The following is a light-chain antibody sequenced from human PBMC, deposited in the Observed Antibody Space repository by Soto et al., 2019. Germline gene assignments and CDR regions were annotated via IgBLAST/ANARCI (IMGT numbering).Light chain of an antibody. J-gene: IGKJ1*01. CDR3: QPTYSTPPT. CDR1: QSSSTY. Sequence: DSQMTQSPSSLSASVGDRVTITCRASQSSSTYLNWYQQKAGLAPKLLIYAASSLQSGVPSRFSGSGSGTDFTLTISSLQPEDCATYYCQPTYSTPPTFGQGTKVEIK. CDR2: AAS. V-gene: IGKV1-39*01.